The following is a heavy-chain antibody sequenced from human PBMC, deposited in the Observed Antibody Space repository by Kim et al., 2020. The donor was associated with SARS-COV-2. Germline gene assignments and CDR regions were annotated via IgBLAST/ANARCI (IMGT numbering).Heavy chain of an antibody. CDR2: IGTAGDT. J-gene: IGHJ6*02. CDR3: ARALAMVRGAYYYYYGMDV. V-gene: IGHV3-13*01. CDR1: GFTFSSYD. D-gene: IGHD3-10*01. Sequence: GGSLRLSCAASGFTFSSYDMHWVRQATGKGLEWVSAIGTAGDTYYPGSVKGRFTISRENAKNSLYLQMNSLRAGDTAVYYCARALAMVRGAYYYYYGMDVWGQGTTVTVSS.